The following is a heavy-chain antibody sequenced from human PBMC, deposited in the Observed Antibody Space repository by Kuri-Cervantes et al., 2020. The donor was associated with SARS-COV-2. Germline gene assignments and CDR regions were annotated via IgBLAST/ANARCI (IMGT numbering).Heavy chain of an antibody. Sequence: LSLTCAASGFTFSSYWMSWVRQAPGKGLEWVANIKQDGSEKYYVDSVKGRFTISRDNAKNSLYLQMNSLRAEDTAVYYCARDEYSGDIVAPDYWGQGTLVTVSS. CDR1: GFTFSSYW. CDR3: ARDEYSGDIVAPDY. V-gene: IGHV3-7*05. CDR2: IKQDGSEK. J-gene: IGHJ4*02. D-gene: IGHD2-15*01.